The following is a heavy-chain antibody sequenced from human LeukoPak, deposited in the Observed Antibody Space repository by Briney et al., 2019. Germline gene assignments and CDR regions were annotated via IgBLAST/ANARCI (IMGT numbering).Heavy chain of an antibody. V-gene: IGHV3-21*01. Sequence: GGSLRLSCAASGVTFSSYSMNWVRQAPGQGLEWVSSISSSSSYIYYSDSVKGRFTISRDNAKNSLYLQMNSLRAEDTAVYYCARGGKTPYYFDYWGQGTLVTVSS. CDR1: GVTFSSYS. CDR2: ISSSSSYI. J-gene: IGHJ4*02. CDR3: ARGGKTPYYFDY.